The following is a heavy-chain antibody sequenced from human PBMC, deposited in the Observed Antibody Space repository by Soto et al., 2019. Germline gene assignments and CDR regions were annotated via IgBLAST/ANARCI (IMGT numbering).Heavy chain of an antibody. Sequence: QVQLQESGPGLVKPSETLSLTCTVSGGTISRYYWSWIRQPPGKGLEWIGYMYNTGSTVYNPSFKRRATISVYKSKNQFSGKLNSLTAAATAEYYCARDLWGYCGTDCYPLDVWGQGTTVTVSS. CDR3: ARDLWGYCGTDCYPLDV. J-gene: IGHJ6*02. V-gene: IGHV4-59*01. CDR1: GGTISRYY. D-gene: IGHD2-21*02. CDR2: MYNTGST.